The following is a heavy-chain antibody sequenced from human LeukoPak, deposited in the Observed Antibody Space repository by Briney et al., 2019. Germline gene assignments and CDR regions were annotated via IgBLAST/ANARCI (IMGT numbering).Heavy chain of an antibody. V-gene: IGHV4-31*03. CDR1: GGSISSGGYY. Sequence: SETLSLTCIVSGGSISSGGYYWSWIRQHPGKGLEWMGYIYYRGSADYNPSLKSRVTISVDTSKNHLSLKLSSVTAADTAVYYCARLSEKLNLFSSSSGFDYWGQGTLVTVSS. CDR2: IYYRGSA. CDR3: ARLSEKLNLFSSSSGFDY. D-gene: IGHD6-6*01. J-gene: IGHJ4*02.